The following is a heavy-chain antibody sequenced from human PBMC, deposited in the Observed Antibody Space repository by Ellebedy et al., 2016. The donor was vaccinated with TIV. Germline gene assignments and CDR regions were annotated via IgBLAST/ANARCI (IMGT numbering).Heavy chain of an antibody. D-gene: IGHD1-1*01. CDR1: GFTFSSYS. V-gene: IGHV3-48*02. CDR3: AVESYYYYGMDV. CDR2: ISSSSSTI. Sequence: GGSLRLXXVASGFTFSSYSMNWVRQAPGKGLEWVSYISSSSSTIYYADSVKGRFTISRDNAKNSLYLQMNSLRDEDTAVYYCAVESYYYYGMDVWGQGTTVTVSS. J-gene: IGHJ6*02.